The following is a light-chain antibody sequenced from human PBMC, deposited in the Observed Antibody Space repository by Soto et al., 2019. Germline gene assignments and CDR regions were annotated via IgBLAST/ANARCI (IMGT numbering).Light chain of an antibody. CDR3: QQYNSYLIT. J-gene: IGKJ3*01. CDR1: QIIIHW. CDR2: KAS. Sequence: IHMTHSPSTLSASVLNRVTITFLSIQIIIHWLAWYQQKPGKAPNLLIYKASSLESGVPSRFSGSGSGTEFTLTISSLQPEDFATYYCQQYNSYLITFGPGTKVDIK. V-gene: IGKV1-5*03.